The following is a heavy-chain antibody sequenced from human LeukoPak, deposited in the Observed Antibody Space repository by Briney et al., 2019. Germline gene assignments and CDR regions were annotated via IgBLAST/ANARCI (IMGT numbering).Heavy chain of an antibody. V-gene: IGHV3-74*01. Sequence: GSLRLSCAASGFSVSNKYITWFRQAPGKGLVWVSRINVDGSVKSYADSVKGRFTISRDNAKNTVSLQMNSLRAEDTAVYYCVRDLILVDTPGDDFDYWGQGALVTVSS. CDR3: VRDLILVDTPGDDFDY. CDR1: GFSVSNKY. CDR2: INVDGSVK. J-gene: IGHJ4*02. D-gene: IGHD4-23*01.